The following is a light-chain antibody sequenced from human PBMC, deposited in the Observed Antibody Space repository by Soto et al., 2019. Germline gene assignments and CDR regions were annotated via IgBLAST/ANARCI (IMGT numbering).Light chain of an antibody. Sequence: EMVMTQSPATLSVPPGERATLSCRASRSVNNNLAWYQQKPGQAPKLLIYDASARATGIPARFSGSGSGTEFTLTISSLQSEDFAVYYCQQYDDWPPTFGQGTKVDIK. V-gene: IGKV3-15*01. J-gene: IGKJ1*01. CDR1: RSVNNN. CDR3: QQYDDWPPT. CDR2: DAS.